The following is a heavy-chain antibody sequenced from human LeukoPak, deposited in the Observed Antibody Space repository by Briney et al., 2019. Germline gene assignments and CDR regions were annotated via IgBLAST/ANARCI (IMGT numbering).Heavy chain of an antibody. V-gene: IGHV1-3*01. D-gene: IGHD6-19*01. CDR3: ARNQRIGVPASNWFDP. Sequence: ASVKVSCKASGYTFTTYAIHWVRQAPGQSLEWMGWINGGNGNTEYSQKFQGRVTITRDRSASTAYMELSSLGSEDTALYYCARNQRIGVPASNWFDPWGQGTLVIVSS. J-gene: IGHJ5*02. CDR1: GYTFTTYA. CDR2: INGGNGNT.